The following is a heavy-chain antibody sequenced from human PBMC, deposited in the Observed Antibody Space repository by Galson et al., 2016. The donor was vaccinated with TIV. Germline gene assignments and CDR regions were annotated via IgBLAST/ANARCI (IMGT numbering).Heavy chain of an antibody. J-gene: IGHJ4*02. V-gene: IGHV3-23*01. CDR3: AKRPIITIFGAGSNYCDS. CDR2: IGGSGGSP. D-gene: IGHD3-3*01. CDR1: GFSFSNYA. Sequence: SLGLSCAASGFSFSNYAMSWVRQAPGRGLEWVSGIGGSGGSPNYGDSVKGRFTISRDNSKNILYLQMNSLRAEDTAVYYCAKRPIITIFGAGSNYCDSWGQGTLVTVSS.